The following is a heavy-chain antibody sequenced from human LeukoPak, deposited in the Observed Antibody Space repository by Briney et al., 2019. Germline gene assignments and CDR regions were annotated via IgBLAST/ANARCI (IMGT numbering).Heavy chain of an antibody. V-gene: IGHV3-11*06. CDR2: ISGSSSYT. Sequence: PAGSLRLSCAASGFSFSDSYMTWIRQAPGKGLEWVSWISGSSSYTNYADSVKGRFTISRDNAKNSLYLQMNSLRAEDTAVYYCARDQGHFDYWGQGTLVTVSS. CDR1: GFSFSDSY. J-gene: IGHJ4*02. CDR3: ARDQGHFDY.